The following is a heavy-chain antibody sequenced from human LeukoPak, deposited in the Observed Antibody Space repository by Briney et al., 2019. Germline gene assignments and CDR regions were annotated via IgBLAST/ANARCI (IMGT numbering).Heavy chain of an antibody. CDR1: GGSISIYY. D-gene: IGHD6-13*01. CDR3: ARAHSSSWYRYYFDY. CDR2: IYYSGST. V-gene: IGHV4-59*01. Sequence: PSETLSLTCTVSGGSISIYYWSWIRQPPGKGLEWIGYIYYSGSTNYNPSLKSRVTISVDTSKNQFSLKLSSVTAADTAVYYCARAHSSSWYRYYFDYWGQGTLVTVSS. J-gene: IGHJ4*02.